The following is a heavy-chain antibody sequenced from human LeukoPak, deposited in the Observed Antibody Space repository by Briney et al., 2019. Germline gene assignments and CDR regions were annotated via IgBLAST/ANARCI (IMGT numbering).Heavy chain of an antibody. J-gene: IGHJ4*02. D-gene: IGHD2-15*01. Sequence: GGSLRLSCAASGFTFSSYSMNWVRQAPGKGLEWVSSISSSSSYIYYADSVKGRFTISRDNAKNSLCLQMNSLRAEDTAVYYCARVPRDSAYLIPFLGYYFDYWGQGTLVTVSS. V-gene: IGHV3-21*01. CDR3: ARVPRDSAYLIPFLGYYFDY. CDR2: ISSSSSYI. CDR1: GFTFSSYS.